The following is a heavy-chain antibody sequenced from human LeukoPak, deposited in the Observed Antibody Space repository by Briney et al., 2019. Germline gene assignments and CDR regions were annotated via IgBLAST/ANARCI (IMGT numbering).Heavy chain of an antibody. CDR3: TSFIAAAGTRDY. V-gene: IGHV3-49*03. CDR1: GFTFGDYA. D-gene: IGHD6-13*01. CDR2: IRSKAYGGTT. J-gene: IGHJ4*02. Sequence: PGGSLRLSCTASGFTFGDYAMSWFRQAPGKGLEWVGFIRSKAYGGTTEYAASVKGRFTISRDDSKSIAYLQMNSLKTEDTAVYYCTSFIAAAGTRDYWGQGTLVTVSS.